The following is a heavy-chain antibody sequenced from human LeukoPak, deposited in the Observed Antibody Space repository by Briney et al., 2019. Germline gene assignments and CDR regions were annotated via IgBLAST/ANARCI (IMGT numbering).Heavy chain of an antibody. CDR3: ARDELSDCSSTSCYTDPYYMDV. D-gene: IGHD2-2*02. V-gene: IGHV3-66*02. J-gene: IGHJ6*03. Sequence: GGSLRLSCAASGFTVSSNYMSWVRQAPGKGLEWVSVIYSGGGTYYADSVKGRFTISRDNSKNTLYLQMNSLRAEDTAVYYCARDELSDCSSTSCYTDPYYMDVWGKGTTVTVSS. CDR2: IYSGGGT. CDR1: GFTVSSNY.